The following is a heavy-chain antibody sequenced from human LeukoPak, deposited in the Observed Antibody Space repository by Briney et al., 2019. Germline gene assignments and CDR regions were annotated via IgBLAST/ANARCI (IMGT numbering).Heavy chain of an antibody. CDR3: AKEGGKYSGSYYDAFDI. J-gene: IGHJ3*02. Sequence: PGGSLRLSCAASGFTFSSYAMSWVRQAPGKGLEWVSAISGSGGSTYYADSVKGRFTISRDNSKNTLYLQMNSLRAEDTAVYYCAKEGGKYSGSYYDAFDIWGQGTMVSVSS. CDR1: GFTFSSYA. D-gene: IGHD1-26*01. CDR2: ISGSGGST. V-gene: IGHV3-23*01.